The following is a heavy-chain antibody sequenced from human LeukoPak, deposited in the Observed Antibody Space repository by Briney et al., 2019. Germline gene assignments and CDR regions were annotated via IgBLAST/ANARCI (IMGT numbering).Heavy chain of an antibody. V-gene: IGHV3-11*01. D-gene: IGHD6-19*01. J-gene: IGHJ4*02. CDR3: ARETVAGTFDY. CDR1: GFTFSDYY. CDR2: ISPSGDII. Sequence: GGSLRLSCAASGFTFSDYYIRWMRQAPRKGLEWGSDISPSGDIISYADSVKGRFIISRDYAKKSLHLQMNTLRVEASAVYYCARETVAGTFDYWGQGTQVTVSS.